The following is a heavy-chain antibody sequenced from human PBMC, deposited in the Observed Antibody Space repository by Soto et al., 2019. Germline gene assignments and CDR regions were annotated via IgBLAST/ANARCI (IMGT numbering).Heavy chain of an antibody. CDR1: GGSISSYY. CDR3: AGDNGTPLAGTGFDY. J-gene: IGHJ4*02. D-gene: IGHD6-19*01. Sequence: QVQLQESGPGLVKPWETLSLTCTVSGGSISSYYWSWIRQPPGKGLEWIGYIYYSGSTNYNPSLKTRFTIXXAXSXTHFSLALNSVPPAHTAVYYCAGDNGTPLAGTGFDYWGQGPLVTVSS. CDR2: IYYSGST. V-gene: IGHV4-59*01.